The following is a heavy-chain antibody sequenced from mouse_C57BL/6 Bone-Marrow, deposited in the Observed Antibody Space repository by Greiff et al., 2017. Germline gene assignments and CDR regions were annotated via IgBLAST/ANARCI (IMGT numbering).Heavy chain of an antibody. Sequence: QVTLQVSGPGILQSSPTLSLTCSSSGYSLRTSGMGVIWLRQPSGKGLEWLAHIYWDDAKCYNPSLKSRLTISTDTSRNQVFLKITSVDTADTATYYCARKGTGYYFDYWGKCTTLTVSS. CDR1: GYSLRTSGMG. V-gene: IGHV8-12*01. J-gene: IGHJ2*01. CDR2: IYWDDAK. D-gene: IGHD4-1*01. CDR3: ARKGTGYYFDY.